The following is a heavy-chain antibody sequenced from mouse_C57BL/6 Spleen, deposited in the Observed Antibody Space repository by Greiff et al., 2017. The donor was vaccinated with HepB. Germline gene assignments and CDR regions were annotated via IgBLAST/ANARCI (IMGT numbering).Heavy chain of an antibody. J-gene: IGHJ2*01. CDR3: ARGDDYGSSSFDY. D-gene: IGHD1-1*01. Sequence: QVQLQQPGAELVRPGSSVKLSCKASGYTFTSYWMHWVKQRPIQGLEWIGNIDPSDSETHYNQKFKDKATLTVDKSSSTAYMQLSSLTSEDSAVYYCARGDDYGSSSFDYWGQGTTLTVSS. V-gene: IGHV1-52*01. CDR1: GYTFTSYW. CDR2: IDPSDSET.